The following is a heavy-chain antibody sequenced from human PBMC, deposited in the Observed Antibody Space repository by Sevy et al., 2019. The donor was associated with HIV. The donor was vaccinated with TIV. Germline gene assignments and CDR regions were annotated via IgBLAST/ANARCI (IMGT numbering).Heavy chain of an antibody. J-gene: IGHJ6*02. V-gene: IGHV3-30*04. CDR1: GFTFSSYP. D-gene: IGHD6-19*01. CDR2: ISSDGSYQ. CDR3: ARSSLAVAGSYGLDV. Sequence: GGSLRLSCATSGFTFSSYPMHWVRQAPGKGLEWVAIISSDGSYQYYAHSVKGRFTISRDNSKSTVFLHLNSLRGEDTAVYYCARSSLAVAGSYGLDVWGHGTTVTVSS.